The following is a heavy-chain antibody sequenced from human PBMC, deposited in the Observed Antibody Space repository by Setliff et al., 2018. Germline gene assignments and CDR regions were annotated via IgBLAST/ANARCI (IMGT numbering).Heavy chain of an antibody. CDR2: IRPDGSNK. J-gene: IGHJ5*02. CDR3: SRAVDGRTWFDP. CDR1: GFTFSGYG. V-gene: IGHV3-30*02. D-gene: IGHD6-19*01. Sequence: GGSLRLSCAASGFTFSGYGIHWVRQAPGKGLEWVAFIRPDGSNKYYADFVKGRFTISRDNAKNSVDLQMDSLRTEDTAVYYCSRAVDGRTWFDPWGQGALVTVSS.